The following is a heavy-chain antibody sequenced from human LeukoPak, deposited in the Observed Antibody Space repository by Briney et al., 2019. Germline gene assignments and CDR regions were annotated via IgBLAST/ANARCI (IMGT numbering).Heavy chain of an antibody. D-gene: IGHD4-17*01. CDR1: RASVTTYY. Sequence: SETLSLTCTVSRASVTTYYWSWIRQPPGKGLEWIGYIYYSGSTSYNPSLKGRVTMSVDTSKNQFPLRLSSVTAADTAVYYCARGSDFGDFWGQGTLVTVSS. V-gene: IGHV4-59*02. CDR3: ARGSDFGDF. CDR2: IYYSGST. J-gene: IGHJ4*02.